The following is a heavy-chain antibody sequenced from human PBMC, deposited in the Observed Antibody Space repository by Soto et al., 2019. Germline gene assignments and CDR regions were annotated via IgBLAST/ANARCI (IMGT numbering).Heavy chain of an antibody. CDR1: GGSISSGDYY. V-gene: IGHV4-30-4*01. J-gene: IGHJ4*02. D-gene: IGHD4-17*01. CDR3: AREGSYGDYDY. Sequence: ASETLSLTCTVSGGSISSGDYYWSWIRQPPGKGLEWIRYIYYSGSTYYNPSLKSRVTISVDTSKNQFSLKLSSVTAADTAVYYCAREGSYGDYDYWGQGTLVTVSS. CDR2: IYYSGST.